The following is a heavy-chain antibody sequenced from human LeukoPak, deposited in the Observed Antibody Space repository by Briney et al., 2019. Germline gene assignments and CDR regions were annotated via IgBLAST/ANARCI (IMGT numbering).Heavy chain of an antibody. Sequence: GGSLRLSCAASGFTLSSYAMSWVRQAPGKGLEWVSAISDTGNTYHADSVKGRFTISRDSSKNTLFLQMNRLRPEDAAAYYCARAPVTTCRGAFCYPFDYWGLGTLVTVSS. D-gene: IGHD2-15*01. V-gene: IGHV3-23*01. CDR2: ISDTGNT. J-gene: IGHJ4*02. CDR1: GFTLSSYA. CDR3: ARAPVTTCRGAFCYPFDY.